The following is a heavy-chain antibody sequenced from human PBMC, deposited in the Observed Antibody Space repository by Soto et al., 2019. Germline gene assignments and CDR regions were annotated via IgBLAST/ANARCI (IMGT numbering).Heavy chain of an antibody. V-gene: IGHV3-23*01. CDR1: GFTFSRYA. J-gene: IGHJ6*03. D-gene: IGHD3-10*01. CDR2: ISGSGGST. Sequence: EVQLLESGGGLVQPGGSLRLSCAASGFTFSRYAMSWVRQAPGKGLEWVSAISGSGGSTYYADSVKGRFTISRDNSKNTLYLQMYSLRAEDTAVYYCAKCYGSGSYDSYYYYMDVWGKGTTVTVSS. CDR3: AKCYGSGSYDSYYYYMDV.